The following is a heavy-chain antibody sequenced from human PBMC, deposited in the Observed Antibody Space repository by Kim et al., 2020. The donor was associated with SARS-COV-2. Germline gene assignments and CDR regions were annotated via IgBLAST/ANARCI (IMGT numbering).Heavy chain of an antibody. V-gene: IGHV3-23*01. D-gene: IGHD6-19*01. CDR1: GFTFSSYA. CDR3: TKNSSGWYFD. Sequence: GGSLRLSCAASGFTFSSYAMNWVRQAPGKGLEWVSGISGSGDSTYYADSVKGRFTISRDNSKNTLYLQMNSLRAEDTAIYYCTKNSSGWYFDWGQGTLVTVSS. CDR2: ISGSGDST. J-gene: IGHJ4*02.